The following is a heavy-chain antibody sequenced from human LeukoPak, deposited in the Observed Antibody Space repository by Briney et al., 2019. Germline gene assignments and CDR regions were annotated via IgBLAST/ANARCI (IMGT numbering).Heavy chain of an antibody. V-gene: IGHV3-33*01. Sequence: GGSLRLSCAASGFTFSSYGMHWLRQAPGKGLEWVAVIWYDGSNKYYADSVKGRFTISRDNSKNTLYLQMNSLRAEDTAVYSCARGGSNYVGDVGRWGQGTLVTVSS. J-gene: IGHJ4*02. CDR3: ARGGSNYVGDVGR. CDR1: GFTFSSYG. D-gene: IGHD4-4*01. CDR2: IWYDGSNK.